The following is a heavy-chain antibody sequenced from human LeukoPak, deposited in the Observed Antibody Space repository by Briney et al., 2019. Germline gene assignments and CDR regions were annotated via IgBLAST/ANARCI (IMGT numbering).Heavy chain of an antibody. CDR2: IKTDGTNT. Sequence: PGGSLRLSCAASGFTFTRHWMHWVRQAPGKGLEWVSRIKTDGTNTIYADFVEGRFTISRDNARNTLYLQMSSLRAGVTAVYYCGGSEDGYIDYWGQGTLVTVSS. CDR1: GFTFTRHW. V-gene: IGHV3-74*01. J-gene: IGHJ4*02. CDR3: GGSEDGYIDY. D-gene: IGHD5-24*01.